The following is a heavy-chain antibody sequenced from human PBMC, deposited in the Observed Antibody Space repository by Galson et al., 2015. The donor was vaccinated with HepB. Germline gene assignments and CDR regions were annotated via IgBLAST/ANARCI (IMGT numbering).Heavy chain of an antibody. V-gene: IGHV4-30-2*01. CDR2: MYQSGRT. CDR3: ARRDCNSDSCGFDY. J-gene: IGHJ4*02. Sequence: LSLTCAVSGGSISSGPAYSWSWIRQPPGKGLEWIGYMYQSGRTHYNPSLKRRVSLSEDNSRNQFSLRLSSVAAADTGVYYCARRDCNSDSCGFDYWGQGTLVTVSA. CDR1: GGSISSGPAYS. D-gene: IGHD2/OR15-2a*01.